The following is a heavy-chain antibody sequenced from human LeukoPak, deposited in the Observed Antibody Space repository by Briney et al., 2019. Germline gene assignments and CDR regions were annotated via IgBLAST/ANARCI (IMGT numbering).Heavy chain of an antibody. V-gene: IGHV4-39*01. J-gene: IGHJ4*02. CDR3: ARVLDGDYEDYFDY. D-gene: IGHD4-17*01. Sequence: SETLSLTCTVSGGSVSSSNYYWGWIRQPPGKGMEWIGSVYYSGSTYHNPSLKSRVTISVDASKNQFSLKLSPVTAADTAVYYCARVLDGDYEDYFDYWGQGTPVTVSS. CDR1: GGSVSSSNYY. CDR2: VYYSGST.